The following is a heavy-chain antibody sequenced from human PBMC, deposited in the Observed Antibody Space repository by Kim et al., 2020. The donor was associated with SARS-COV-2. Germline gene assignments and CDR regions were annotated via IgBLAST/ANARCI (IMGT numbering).Heavy chain of an antibody. CDR3: ARLHSSGWYEVDY. D-gene: IGHD6-13*01. V-gene: IGHV5-51*01. Sequence: YRPSFQGQGTISADKSISTAYLQWSSLKASDTAMYYCARLHSSGWYEVDYWGQGTLVTVSS. J-gene: IGHJ4*02.